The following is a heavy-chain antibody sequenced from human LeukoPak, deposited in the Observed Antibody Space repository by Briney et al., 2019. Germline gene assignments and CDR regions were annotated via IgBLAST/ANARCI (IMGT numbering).Heavy chain of an antibody. CDR1: GGSFSSSS. CDR3: ARATNYYYDSSGSTPGY. V-gene: IGHV1-2*02. CDR2: INPNSGGT. J-gene: IGHJ4*02. Sequence: ASVKVSCKASGGSFSSSSAISWVRQAPGQGLEWMGWINPNSGGTNYAQKFQGRVTMTRDTSIGTAYMELSRLRSDDTAVYYCARATNYYYDSSGSTPGYWGQGTLVTVSS. D-gene: IGHD3-22*01.